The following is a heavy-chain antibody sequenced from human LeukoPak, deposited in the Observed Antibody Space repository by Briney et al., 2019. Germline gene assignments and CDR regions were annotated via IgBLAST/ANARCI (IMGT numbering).Heavy chain of an antibody. Sequence: SETLSLTCSVSGVSIRTSTYYWGWIRQPPGKGLEWIANIHYRGSTHYNPSLKSRATISLDTPKNQFSLRLSFVSAADTAVYYCARPAAMATGWFDPWGQGTLVTVSS. D-gene: IGHD5-18*01. J-gene: IGHJ5*02. CDR1: GVSIRTSTYY. CDR2: IHYRGST. CDR3: ARPAAMATGWFDP. V-gene: IGHV4-39*01.